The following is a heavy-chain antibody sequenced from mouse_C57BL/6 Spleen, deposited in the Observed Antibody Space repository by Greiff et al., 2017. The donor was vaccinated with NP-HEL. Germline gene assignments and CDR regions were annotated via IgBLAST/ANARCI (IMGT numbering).Heavy chain of an antibody. CDR3: AREGYGWYFDV. CDR2: IHPNSGST. J-gene: IGHJ1*03. Sequence: VQLQQPGAELVKPGASVKLSCKASGYTFTSYWMHWVKQRPGQGLEWIGMIHPNSGSTNYNEKFKSKATLTVDKSSSTAYMQLSSLTSEDSAVYYCAREGYGWYFDVWGTGTTVTVSS. D-gene: IGHD3-1*01. V-gene: IGHV1-64*01. CDR1: GYTFTSYW.